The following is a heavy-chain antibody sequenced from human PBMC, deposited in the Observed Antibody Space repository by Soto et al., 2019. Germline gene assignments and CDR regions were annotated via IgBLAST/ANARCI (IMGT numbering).Heavy chain of an antibody. CDR2: ISGSGGST. CDR3: AKDLGYCSGGSCYGAPDAFDI. J-gene: IGHJ3*02. V-gene: IGHV3-23*01. Sequence: PGGSLRLSCAASGFTFSSYAMSWVRQAPGKGLEWVSAISGSGGSTYYADSVKGRFTISRDNSKNTLYLQMNSLRAEDTAVYYCAKDLGYCSGGSCYGAPDAFDIWGQGTMVTV. CDR1: GFTFSSYA. D-gene: IGHD2-15*01.